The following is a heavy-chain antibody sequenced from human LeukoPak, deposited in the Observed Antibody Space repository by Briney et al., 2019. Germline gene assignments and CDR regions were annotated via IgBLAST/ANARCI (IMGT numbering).Heavy chain of an antibody. CDR3: ARDLGVISWESSSWYGQNDY. CDR1: GGTFSSYA. CDR2: IIPIFGTA. D-gene: IGHD6-13*01. Sequence: GASVKVSCKASGGTFSSYAISWVRQAPGQGLEWMGGIIPIFGTANYAQKFQGRVTITADESTSTAYMELSSLRSEDTAVYYCARDLGVISWESSSWYGQNDYWGQGTLVTVSS. J-gene: IGHJ4*02. V-gene: IGHV1-69*13.